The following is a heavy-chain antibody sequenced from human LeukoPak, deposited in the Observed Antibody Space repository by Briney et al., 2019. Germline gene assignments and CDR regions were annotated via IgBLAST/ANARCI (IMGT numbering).Heavy chain of an antibody. CDR3: ARSMVRGVSNDAFDI. CDR1: GGSISSSSYY. V-gene: IGHV4-39*07. Sequence: SETVCLTCTVSGGSISSSSYYWGWIRQPPGKGLEWIGSIYYSGSTYYNPSLKSRVTISVDTSKNQFSLKLSSVTAADTAVYYCARSMVRGVSNDAFDIWGQGTMVTVSS. D-gene: IGHD3-10*01. CDR2: IYYSGST. J-gene: IGHJ3*02.